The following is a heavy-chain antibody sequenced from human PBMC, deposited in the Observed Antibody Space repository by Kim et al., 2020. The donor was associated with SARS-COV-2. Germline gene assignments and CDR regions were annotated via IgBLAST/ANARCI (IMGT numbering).Heavy chain of an antibody. D-gene: IGHD3-22*01. CDR3: ARARRNTMIVVIITTEVAYYFDY. Sequence: ASVKVSCKASGYTFTSYDINWVRQATGQGLEWMGWMNPNSGNTGYAQKFQGRVTMTRNTSISTAYMELSSLRSGDTAVYYCARARRNTMIVVIITTEVAYYFDYWGQGSLDTVST. V-gene: IGHV1-8*01. CDR2: MNPNSGNT. J-gene: IGHJ4*02. CDR1: GYTFTSYD.